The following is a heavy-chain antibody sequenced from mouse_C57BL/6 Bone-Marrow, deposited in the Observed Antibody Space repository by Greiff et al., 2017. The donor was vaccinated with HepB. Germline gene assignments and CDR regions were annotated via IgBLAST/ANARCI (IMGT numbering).Heavy chain of an antibody. CDR2: INPSSGYT. J-gene: IGHJ2*01. CDR3: ARGAAQATVDY. V-gene: IGHV1-4*01. CDR1: GYTFTSYT. D-gene: IGHD3-2*02. Sequence: QVQLQQSGAELARPGASVKMSCKASGYTFTSYTMHWVKQRPGQGLEWIGYINPSSGYTKYNQQFKDKATLTADKSSSTAYIQLSSLTSEDSAVYCCARGAAQATVDYWGQGTTLTVSS.